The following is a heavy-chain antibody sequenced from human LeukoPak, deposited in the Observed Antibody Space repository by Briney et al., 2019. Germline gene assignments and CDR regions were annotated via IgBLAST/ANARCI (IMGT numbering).Heavy chain of an antibody. Sequence: ASVKVSCKASGYTFTGYYMHWVRQAPGQGLEWMGWINPNSGGTYYAQKFQGRVTMTRDTSISTAYMELSTLRSDDTAVYYCACGIFWSGSLSHAFDLWGQGTMVTVSS. V-gene: IGHV1-2*02. CDR1: GYTFTGYY. CDR2: INPNSGGT. D-gene: IGHD3-3*01. CDR3: ACGIFWSGSLSHAFDL. J-gene: IGHJ3*01.